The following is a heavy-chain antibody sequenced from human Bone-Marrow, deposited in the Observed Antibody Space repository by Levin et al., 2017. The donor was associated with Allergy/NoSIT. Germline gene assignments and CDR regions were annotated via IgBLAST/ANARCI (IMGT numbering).Heavy chain of an antibody. CDR2: IKSETDGGTT. J-gene: IGHJ4*02. V-gene: IGHV3-15*05. CDR3: TTAEAAGN. CDR1: GITFSNAW. Sequence: GESLKISCAGSGITFSNAWMNWIRQAPGKGLEWVGRIKSETDGGTTDYAAPVKGRFTISRDDSKNTLNLQMNSLKSEDTAVYYCTTAEAAGNWGQGTLVTVSS. D-gene: IGHD6-13*01.